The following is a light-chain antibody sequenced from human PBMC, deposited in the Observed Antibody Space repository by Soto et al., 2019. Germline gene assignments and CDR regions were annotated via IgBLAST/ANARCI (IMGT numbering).Light chain of an antibody. CDR3: QQYNNWPIT. V-gene: IGKV3-15*01. Sequence: VITQPPATLSVSPGERATLSCRASQSVSSNLAWYQQKPGQAPRLLIYGASTRATGIPARFSGSGSGTEFTLTISSLQSEDFAVYYCQQYNNWPITFGQGTRLEIK. CDR2: GAS. J-gene: IGKJ5*01. CDR1: QSVSSN.